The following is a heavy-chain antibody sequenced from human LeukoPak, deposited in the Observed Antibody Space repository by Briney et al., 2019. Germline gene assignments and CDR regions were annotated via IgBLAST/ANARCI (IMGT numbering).Heavy chain of an antibody. CDR3: ARVGYFGSGNYYNDRGAFDY. D-gene: IGHD3-10*01. J-gene: IGHJ4*02. CDR2: IYHSGST. Sequence: SETLSLTCTVSGYSISSGYYWGWIRQPPGKGLEWIGGIYHSGSTYYNPSLKSRVTISVDTSKNQFSLKLSSVTAADTAVYYCARVGYFGSGNYYNDRGAFDYWGQGTLVIVSS. CDR1: GYSISSGYY. V-gene: IGHV4-38-2*02.